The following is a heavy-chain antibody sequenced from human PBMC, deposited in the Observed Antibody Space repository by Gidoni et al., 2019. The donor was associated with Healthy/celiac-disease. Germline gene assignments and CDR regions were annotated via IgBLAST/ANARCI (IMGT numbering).Heavy chain of an antibody. V-gene: IGHV1-46*01. CDR3: ARDPADTAMVRGYYFDY. J-gene: IGHJ4*02. CDR1: GYTFTRYY. D-gene: IGHD5-18*01. CDR2: INPSGGST. Sequence: QVQLVQSGAAVKKPGASVKVSCKASGYTFTRYYMHWVRQAPGQGLEWMGIINPSGGSTSYAQKFQGRVTMTRDTSTSTVYMELSSLRSEDTAVYYCARDPADTAMVRGYYFDYWGQGTLVTVSS.